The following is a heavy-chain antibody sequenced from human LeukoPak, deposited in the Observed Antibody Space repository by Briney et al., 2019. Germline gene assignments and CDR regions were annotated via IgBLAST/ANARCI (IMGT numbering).Heavy chain of an antibody. CDR3: ARGLLWFGESKPYYFDY. CDR1: GGSFSGYY. CDR2: INHSGST. V-gene: IGHV4-34*01. D-gene: IGHD3-10*01. Sequence: SETLSLTCAVYGGSFSGYYRSWIRQPPGKGLEWIGEINHSGSTNYNPSLKSRVTISVDTSKNQFSLKLSSVTAADTAVYYCARGLLWFGESKPYYFDYWGQGTLVTVSS. J-gene: IGHJ4*02.